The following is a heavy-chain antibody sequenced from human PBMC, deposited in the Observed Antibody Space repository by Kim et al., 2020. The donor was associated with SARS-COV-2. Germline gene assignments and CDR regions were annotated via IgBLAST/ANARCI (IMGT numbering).Heavy chain of an antibody. CDR1: GYTFTSYA. CDR3: ARDVGAETIFGVVIWGLGWFDP. Sequence: ASVKVSCKASGYTFTSYAMNWVRQAPGQGLEWMGCINTNTGNPTYAQGFTGRFVFSLDTSVSTAYLQISSLKAEDTAVYYCARDVGAETIFGVVIWGLGWFDPWGQGTLVTVSS. V-gene: IGHV7-4-1*02. CDR2: INTNTGNP. D-gene: IGHD3-3*01. J-gene: IGHJ5*02.